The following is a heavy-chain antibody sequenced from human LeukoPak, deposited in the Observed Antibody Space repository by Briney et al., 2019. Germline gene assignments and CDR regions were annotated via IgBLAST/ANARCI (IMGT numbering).Heavy chain of an antibody. CDR3: ARGERLGPDI. CDR2: IYYSGST. Sequence: SETLSLTCTVSGGSISSSSYYWGWIRQPPGKGLEWIGSIYYSGSTYYNPSLKSRVTISVDTSKNQFSLKLSSVTAADTAVYYCARGERLGPDIWGQGTMVTVSS. D-gene: IGHD3-16*01. V-gene: IGHV4-39*07. CDR1: GGSISSSSYY. J-gene: IGHJ3*02.